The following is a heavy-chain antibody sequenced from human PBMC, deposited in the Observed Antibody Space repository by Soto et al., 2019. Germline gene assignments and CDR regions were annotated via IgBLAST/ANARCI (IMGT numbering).Heavy chain of an antibody. CDR2: LNSISNSV. J-gene: IGHJ4*02. CDR3: TRTPDY. V-gene: IGHV3-21*01. Sequence: GVSLRLSLLSSGCHFSTYTMTWVRQAPGKGLEWVSSLNSISNSVYYVDSVRGRFTISRDNSKNSLFLQLNSLRPEDTGFYYCTRTPDYWGPGTLVTVSS. CDR1: GCHFSTYT.